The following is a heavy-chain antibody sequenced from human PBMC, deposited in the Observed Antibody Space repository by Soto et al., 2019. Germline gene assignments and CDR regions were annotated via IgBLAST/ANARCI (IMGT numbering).Heavy chain of an antibody. V-gene: IGHV3-74*01. Sequence: EVQLVESGGGLVQPGGSLRLSCAASGFTFSNYWMYWVRQAPGKGLVWVSRINSDGSVSSYADSVKGRLTISRDNVKNTLYLHMDSLRAEATAVYYCARGYCVGGTCYSLAGSFYYYMDVWGKGTTVTVFS. CDR3: ARGYCVGGTCYSLAGSFYYYMDV. CDR2: INSDGSVS. CDR1: GFTFSNYW. D-gene: IGHD2-15*01. J-gene: IGHJ6*03.